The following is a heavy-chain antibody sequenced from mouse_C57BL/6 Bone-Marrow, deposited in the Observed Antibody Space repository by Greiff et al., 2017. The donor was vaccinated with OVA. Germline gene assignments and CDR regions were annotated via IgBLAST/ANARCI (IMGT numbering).Heavy chain of an antibody. Sequence: EVHLVESGGDLVKPGGSLKLSCAASGFTFSSYGMSWVRQTPDKRLEWVATISSGGSYTFYPDSVKGRFTISRDNAKNTLYLQMSSLKSEDTAMYYCARHACTYWGQGTLVTVSA. CDR2: ISSGGSYT. V-gene: IGHV5-6*01. CDR1: GFTFSSYG. CDR3: ARHACTY. J-gene: IGHJ3*01. D-gene: IGHD6-1*01.